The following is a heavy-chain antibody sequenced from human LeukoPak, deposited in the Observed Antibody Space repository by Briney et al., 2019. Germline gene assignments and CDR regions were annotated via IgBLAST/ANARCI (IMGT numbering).Heavy chain of an antibody. J-gene: IGHJ4*02. V-gene: IGHV1-18*01. CDR2: ISAYNGNT. D-gene: IGHD5-24*01. CDR3: ARMEMATPIFDY. CDR1: GYTFTSYA. Sequence: ASVKVSCKASGYTFTSYAITWVRQAPGQGLEWMGWISAYNGNTNYAQNLQGRVTMTTDTSTSTAYMELRSLRSDDTAMYYCARMEMATPIFDYWGQGTLVTVSS.